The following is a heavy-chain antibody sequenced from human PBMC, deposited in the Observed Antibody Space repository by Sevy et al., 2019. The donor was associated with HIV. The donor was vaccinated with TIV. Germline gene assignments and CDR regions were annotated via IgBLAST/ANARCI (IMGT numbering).Heavy chain of an antibody. CDR3: ARANSGWYRDAFDI. J-gene: IGHJ3*02. V-gene: IGHV4-61*01. Sequence: SETLSLTCTVSGGSVSSGSYYWSWIRQPPGKGLEWIGYIYYSGSTNYNPSLKSRVTISVDTSKNQFSLKLSSVTAADTAVYYRARANSGWYRDAFDIWGQGTMVTVSS. CDR2: IYYSGST. D-gene: IGHD6-19*01. CDR1: GGSVSSGSYY.